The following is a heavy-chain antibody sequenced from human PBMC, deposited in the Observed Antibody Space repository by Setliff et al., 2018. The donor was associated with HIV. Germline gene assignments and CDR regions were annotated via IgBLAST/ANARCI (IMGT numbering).Heavy chain of an antibody. J-gene: IGHJ6*02. CDR2: IYHSGST. CDR1: GGSISSGGYS. D-gene: IGHD2-2*01. CDR3: ARGHCSGTNCYGVDYYGMDV. V-gene: IGHV4-30-2*01. Sequence: SETLSLTCAVSGGSISSGGYSWSWIRQPPGKGLEWIGYIYHSGSTYYNPSLKSRVTISVDRSKNQFSVKLTSVTAADTAVYYCARGHCSGTNCYGVDYYGMDVWGQGTTVTVSS.